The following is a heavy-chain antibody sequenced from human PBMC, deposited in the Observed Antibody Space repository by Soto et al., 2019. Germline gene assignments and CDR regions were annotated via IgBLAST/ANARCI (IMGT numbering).Heavy chain of an antibody. V-gene: IGHV4-31*03. CDR3: ARGGAEDNYFDP. Sequence: QVQLQESGPGLVKPSQTLSLTCTVSGGSISYGGYYWSWIRQHPGKGLEWIGHIFHSGSIHFNPSLTGRVTISAATSKNQISLNLRSVIAADTAVYFCARGGAEDNYFDPWGQGTLVTVSS. CDR1: GGSISYGGYY. J-gene: IGHJ5*02. CDR2: IFHSGSI.